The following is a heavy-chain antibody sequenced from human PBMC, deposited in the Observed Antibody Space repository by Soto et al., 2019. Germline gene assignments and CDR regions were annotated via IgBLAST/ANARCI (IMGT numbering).Heavy chain of an antibody. J-gene: IGHJ4*02. CDR3: ARHPPSGPLDY. Sequence: ASETPSLTCTVSGDSGGFISSSSYHWGWIRQPPGKGLEWIGNIYYSGSTYYNPSLKSRVTISGDTSKNQFSLRLTSVTAADTAVYYRARHPPSGPLDYWGQGTLVTVSS. V-gene: IGHV4-39*01. CDR1: GDSGGFISSSSYH. CDR2: IYYSGST.